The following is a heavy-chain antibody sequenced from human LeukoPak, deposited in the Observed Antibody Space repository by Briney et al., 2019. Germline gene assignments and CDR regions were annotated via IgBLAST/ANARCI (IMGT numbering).Heavy chain of an antibody. J-gene: IGHJ4*02. D-gene: IGHD1-26*01. CDR3: ARHETGSYLRPPGDY. V-gene: IGHV5-51*01. Sequence: TTEESVKISCKDYGYNFANYWIGWVRQMPGKGVEWMGIIYPGDSDTRYSPSFQGQVTISADKSISTAYLQWTSLKASDTAMYYCARHETGSYLRPPGDYWGQGTLVTVSS. CDR1: GYNFANYW. CDR2: IYPGDSDT.